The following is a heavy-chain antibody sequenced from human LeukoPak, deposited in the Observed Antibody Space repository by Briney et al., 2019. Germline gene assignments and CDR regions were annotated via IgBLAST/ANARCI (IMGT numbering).Heavy chain of an antibody. D-gene: IGHD3-10*01. J-gene: IGHJ6*03. CDR2: INPSGCST. CDR3: ARGPSITMVRGGQWYYYMDV. CDR1: GYTFTSYY. Sequence: ASVKVSCKASGYTFTSYYIHWVRQAPGQGLEWMGLINPSGCSTNYAQKFQGRVTMTRDTSTSTVYMELSSLRSEDTAVYYCARGPSITMVRGGQWYYYMDVWGKGTTVTISS. V-gene: IGHV1-46*01.